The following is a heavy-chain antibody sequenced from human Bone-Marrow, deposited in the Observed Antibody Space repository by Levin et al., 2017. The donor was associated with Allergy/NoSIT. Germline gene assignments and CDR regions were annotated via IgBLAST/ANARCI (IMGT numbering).Heavy chain of an antibody. CDR2: INPSGGST. CDR3: ARDSRLAPVGTTPRF. Sequence: PVASVKVSCKPSGYIFTSSHVHWLRQAPGQGLEWMGIINPSGGSTRYAEKFQGRVTMTRDTPTTTVYMELSSLRYEDTAVYYCARDSRLAPVGTTPRFWGQGTLVTVSS. V-gene: IGHV1-46*01. D-gene: IGHD6-13*01. J-gene: IGHJ4*02. CDR1: GYIFTSSH.